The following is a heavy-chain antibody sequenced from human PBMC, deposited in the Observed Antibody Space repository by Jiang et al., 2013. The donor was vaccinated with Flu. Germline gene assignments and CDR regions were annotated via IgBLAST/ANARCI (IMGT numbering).Heavy chain of an antibody. Sequence: QTLSLTCAISGDSVSSNSVAWNWIRQSPSRGLEWLGRTYYRSKWYNDDALSVKSRITINPDTAQNQVSLLLNSVTPEDTAIYYCVRADSSSWSRTFHFNYWGQGILVTVSS. J-gene: IGHJ4*02. CDR2: TYYRSKWYN. CDR1: GDSVSSNSVA. D-gene: IGHD6-13*01. V-gene: IGHV6-1*01. CDR3: VRADSSSWSRTFHFNY.